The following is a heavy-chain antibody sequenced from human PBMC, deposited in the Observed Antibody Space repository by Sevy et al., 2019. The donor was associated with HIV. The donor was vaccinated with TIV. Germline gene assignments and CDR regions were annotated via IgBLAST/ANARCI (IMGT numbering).Heavy chain of an antibody. J-gene: IGHJ6*02. Sequence: GGSLRLSCAASGFTFSTYSMNWVRQAPGKGLEWVSSISSSSNYIYYADSLKGRFNNSRDKAKNSMYLQMNGLRADDTAVYYCARDGARITMVQGVMAYYHGMDVWGQGTTVTVSS. CDR1: GFTFSTYS. CDR3: ARDGARITMVQGVMAYYHGMDV. CDR2: ISSSSNYI. D-gene: IGHD3-10*01. V-gene: IGHV3-21*01.